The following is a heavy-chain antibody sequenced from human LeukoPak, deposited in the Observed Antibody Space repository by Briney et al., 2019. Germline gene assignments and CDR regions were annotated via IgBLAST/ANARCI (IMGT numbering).Heavy chain of an antibody. CDR2: INSDGTST. J-gene: IGHJ4*02. D-gene: IGHD5-12*01. V-gene: IGHV3-74*01. CDR1: GFTFSIYW. Sequence: GGSLRLSCAASGFTFSIYWMHWVRQAPGKGLVWVSRINSDGTSTGYADSVRGRFTISRDNAENTLYLQMNSLGAEDTAVYYCARDEYSGYVHFDYWGQGTLVTVSS. CDR3: ARDEYSGYVHFDY.